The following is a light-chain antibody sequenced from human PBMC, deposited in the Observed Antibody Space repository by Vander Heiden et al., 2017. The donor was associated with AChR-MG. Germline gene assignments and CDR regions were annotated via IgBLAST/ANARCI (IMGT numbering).Light chain of an antibody. Sequence: EIVLTQSPGTLSLSPGERATLSCKASQSIASSSYLAWYQQKPGQAPRLLIYAASFRATGIPDRFSGSGSGTDFTLTISRLAPEDFAVYYCQQEGDSQWTFGQGTKVEFK. J-gene: IGKJ1*01. CDR2: AAS. CDR1: QSIASSSY. CDR3: QQEGDSQWT. V-gene: IGKV3-20*01.